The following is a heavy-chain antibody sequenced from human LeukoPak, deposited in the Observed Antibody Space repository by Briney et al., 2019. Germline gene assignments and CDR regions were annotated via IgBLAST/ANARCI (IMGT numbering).Heavy chain of an antibody. CDR3: ARGPMGYSSSWHNWFDP. CDR1: GYTFTGYY. Sequence: ASVKVSCKASGYTFTGYYMHWVRQAPGQGLEWMGWINPNSGGTNYAQKLQGRVTMTRDTSISTAYMELSRLRSDDTAVYYCARGPMGYSSSWHNWFDPWGQGTLVTVSS. D-gene: IGHD6-13*01. J-gene: IGHJ5*02. V-gene: IGHV1-2*02. CDR2: INPNSGGT.